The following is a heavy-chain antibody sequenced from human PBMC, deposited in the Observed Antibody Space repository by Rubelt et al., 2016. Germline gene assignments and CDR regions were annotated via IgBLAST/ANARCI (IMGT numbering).Heavy chain of an antibody. J-gene: IGHJ4*02. CDR1: GFAFSSYW. Sequence: EVQLVESGGGLVQPGGSLRLSCAASGFAFSSYWLHWVRQAPGKGLVWVANIRQDGSEKFYVDSVKGRFTISRDNAKNSLYLQMNSLRVDDTAVYYCARDERGIDYWGQGTLVTVSS. CDR2: IRQDGSEK. CDR3: ARDERGIDY. V-gene: IGHV3-7*03.